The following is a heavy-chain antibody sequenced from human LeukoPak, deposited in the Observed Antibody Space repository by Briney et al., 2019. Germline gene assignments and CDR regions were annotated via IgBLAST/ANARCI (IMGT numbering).Heavy chain of an antibody. CDR1: GGSISSYY. J-gene: IGHJ5*02. Sequence: SETLSLTCTVSGGSISSYYWSWIRQPAGKGLEWIGRIYTSGSTNYNPSLKSRVTISVDTSKNQFSLKLSSVTAADTAVYYCARWVRGSWQLNWFDPWGQGTLVTVSS. D-gene: IGHD6-13*01. CDR3: ARWVRGSWQLNWFDP. V-gene: IGHV4-4*07. CDR2: IYTSGST.